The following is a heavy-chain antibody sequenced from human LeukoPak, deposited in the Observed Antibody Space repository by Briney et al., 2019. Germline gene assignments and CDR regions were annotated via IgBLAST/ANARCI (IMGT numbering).Heavy chain of an antibody. D-gene: IGHD3-3*01. J-gene: IGHJ5*02. Sequence: GASVKVSCKASGYSFNSYGISWVRQTPGQGLEWMGWISVHNGNTNYAQRFQGRVIMTTDTSTSTAYMELRSLRSDDTAAYYCASRGPFGVKRDWFDPWGQGTLVTVSS. CDR3: ASRGPFGVKRDWFDP. V-gene: IGHV1-18*01. CDR2: ISVHNGNT. CDR1: GYSFNSYG.